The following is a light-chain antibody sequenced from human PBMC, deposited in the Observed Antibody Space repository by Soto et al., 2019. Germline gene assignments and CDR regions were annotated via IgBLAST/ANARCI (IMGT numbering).Light chain of an antibody. Sequence: EIVLTQSPGTLSLSPGERATLSCRASQIVSSAYLAWYQQRPGQAPRLLIYAASTRATGIPDRFSGSGSGTDFTLTISRLEPEDFAMYYCQQYGSSPRTFGQGTKVEIK. J-gene: IGKJ1*01. V-gene: IGKV3-20*01. CDR2: AAS. CDR3: QQYGSSPRT. CDR1: QIVSSAY.